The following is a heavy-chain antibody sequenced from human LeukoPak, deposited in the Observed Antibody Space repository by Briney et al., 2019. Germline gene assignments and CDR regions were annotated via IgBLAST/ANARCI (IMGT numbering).Heavy chain of an antibody. CDR1: GFTFSSYA. V-gene: IGHV3-30*04. CDR2: ISYDGSNK. CDR3: ARDRLRSGSYLKQFDY. J-gene: IGHJ4*02. Sequence: QTGGSLRLSCAASGFTFSSYAMHWVRQAPGKGLEWVAVISYDGSNKYYADSVKGRFTISRDNSKSTLYLQMNSLRAEDTAVYYCARDRLRSGSYLKQFDYWGQGTLVTVSS. D-gene: IGHD1-26*01.